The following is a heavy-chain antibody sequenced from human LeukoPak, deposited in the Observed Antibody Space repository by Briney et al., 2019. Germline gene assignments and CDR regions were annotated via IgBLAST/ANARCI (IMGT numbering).Heavy chain of an antibody. D-gene: IGHD1-1*01. CDR3: AKGGASGTLYYYGMDG. CDR1: GFTFYSYA. V-gene: IGHV3-23*01. J-gene: IGHJ6*04. Sequence: GGSLRLSCAASGFTFYSYAMRWVRPGPGKGVGRVSSIIGSGGRISYVAFVKGRSTISRDNSKNTLSQQMNSLRAEDTSVYYCAKGGASGTLYYYGMDGWGKGGTVTVS. CDR2: IIGSGGRI.